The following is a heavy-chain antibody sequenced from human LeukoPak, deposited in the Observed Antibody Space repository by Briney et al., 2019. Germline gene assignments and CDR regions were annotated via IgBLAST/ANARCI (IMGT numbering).Heavy chain of an antibody. D-gene: IGHD3-10*01. J-gene: IGHJ4*02. CDR3: ARGYYYGSGSSHFDY. V-gene: IGHV1-69*01. CDR1: GGTFSSYA. Sequence: GSSVKVSCKASGGTFSSYAISWVRQAPGQGLEWMGGIIPIFGTANYAQKFQGRVTITADESTSTAYMELSSLRSEDTAVYYCARGYYYGSGSSHFDYWGQGTLVTVSS. CDR2: IIPIFGTA.